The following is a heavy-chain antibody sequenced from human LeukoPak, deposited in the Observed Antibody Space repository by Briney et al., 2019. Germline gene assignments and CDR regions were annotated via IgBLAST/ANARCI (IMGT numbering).Heavy chain of an antibody. CDR2: INEDGSEE. D-gene: IGHD6-13*01. CDR1: GFIFRRYS. CDR3: ARGGYTSSWYWVY. Sequence: QAGGSLRLSCVASGFIFRRYSMNWVRQAPGKGLEWVADINEDGSEESYVDSVKGRFTISRDNTKNSLYLQMNNLRDEDSAVYFCARGGYTSSWYWVYWGQGTLVTVSS. J-gene: IGHJ4*02. V-gene: IGHV3-7*01.